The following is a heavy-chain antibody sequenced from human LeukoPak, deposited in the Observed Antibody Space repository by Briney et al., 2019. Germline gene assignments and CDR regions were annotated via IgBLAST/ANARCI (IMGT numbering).Heavy chain of an antibody. CDR3: AELGITMIGGV. CDR2: ISSSSSTI. Sequence: GGSLRLSCAASGFTFSSYSMNWVRQAPGKGLEWVSYISSSSSTIYYADSVKGRFTISGDNAENSLYLQMNSLRAEDAAVYYCAELGITMIGGVWGKGTTVTISS. J-gene: IGHJ6*04. V-gene: IGHV3-48*04. CDR1: GFTFSSYS. D-gene: IGHD3-10*02.